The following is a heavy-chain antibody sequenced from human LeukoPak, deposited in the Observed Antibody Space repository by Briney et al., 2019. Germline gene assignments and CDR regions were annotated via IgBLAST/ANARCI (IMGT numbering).Heavy chain of an antibody. CDR2: INNSGST. CDR1: GGSFTGYY. D-gene: IGHD4-17*01. J-gene: IGHJ6*03. CDR3: ARGRGTTVTTLFAQVHLYMDV. V-gene: IGHV4-34*01. Sequence: PSETLSLTCAVYGGSFTGYYWSWVRQPPGKGLEWIGEINNSGSTHYTPPLTRGATISVDTSKNQFSLKLSSVTAADTAVYYCARGRGTTVTTLFAQVHLYMDVWGKGATVSAS.